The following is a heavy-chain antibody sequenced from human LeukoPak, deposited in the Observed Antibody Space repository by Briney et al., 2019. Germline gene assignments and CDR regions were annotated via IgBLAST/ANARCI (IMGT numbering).Heavy chain of an antibody. J-gene: IGHJ4*02. CDR1: GGSISSYY. Sequence: PSETLSLTCTVSGGSISSYYWSWIRQPPGKGLEWIGYIYYSGSTNYNPSLKSRVTISVDTSKNQFSLKLSSVTAADTAVYYCARAPFYDSSGYTLGYFDYWGQGTLVTVSS. D-gene: IGHD3-22*01. CDR2: IYYSGST. CDR3: ARAPFYDSSGYTLGYFDY. V-gene: IGHV4-59*08.